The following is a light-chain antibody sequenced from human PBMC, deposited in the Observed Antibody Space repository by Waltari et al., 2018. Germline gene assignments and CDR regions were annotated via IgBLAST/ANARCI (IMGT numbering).Light chain of an antibody. CDR1: QSIGSY. V-gene: IGKV1-39*01. CDR2: AAT. Sequence: DIQMTQSPPSLSASVGDRVTITCRASQSIGSYVNWYQQTPGKTPKLLIYAATNLQSDVPSRFSGSRSGTDFTLTIANLQVEDFATYFCQQSYGTPYTFGQGTRLEIK. CDR3: QQSYGTPYT. J-gene: IGKJ2*01.